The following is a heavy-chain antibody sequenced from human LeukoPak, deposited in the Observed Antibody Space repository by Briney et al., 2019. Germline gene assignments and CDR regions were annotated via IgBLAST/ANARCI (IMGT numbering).Heavy chain of an antibody. D-gene: IGHD3-3*01. CDR2: IYYSGST. Sequence: SETLSLTCTVSGGSISSHYWSWIRQPPGKGLEWIGYIYYSGSTNYNPSLKSRVTISVDTSKNQFSLKLSSVTAADTAVYYCARDRHSDFWSGYYSYYYMDVWGKGTTVPVSS. V-gene: IGHV4-59*11. CDR1: GGSISSHY. J-gene: IGHJ6*03. CDR3: ARDRHSDFWSGYYSYYYMDV.